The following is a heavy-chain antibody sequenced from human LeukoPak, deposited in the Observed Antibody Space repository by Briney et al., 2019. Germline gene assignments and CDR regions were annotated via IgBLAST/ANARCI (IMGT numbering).Heavy chain of an antibody. CDR3: ASFHAAAPNYYYYYGMDV. Sequence: PGGSLRLSCAASGFTFSSYSMNWVRQAPGKGLEWVSSISSSSSYIYYADSVKGRFTISRDNAKNSLYLQMNSLRAEDTAVYYCASFHAAAPNYYYYYGMDVWGQGTTVTVSS. V-gene: IGHV3-21*01. D-gene: IGHD2-2*01. J-gene: IGHJ6*02. CDR1: GFTFSSYS. CDR2: ISSSSSYI.